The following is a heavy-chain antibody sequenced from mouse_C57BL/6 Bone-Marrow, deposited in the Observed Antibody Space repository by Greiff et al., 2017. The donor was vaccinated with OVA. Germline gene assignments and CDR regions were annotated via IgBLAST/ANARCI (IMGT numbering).Heavy chain of an antibody. CDR2: IRNKANGYTT. CDR3: ARYKGMITAAWFAY. CDR1: GFTFTDYY. V-gene: IGHV7-3*01. J-gene: IGHJ3*01. Sequence: EVQGVESGGGLVQPGGSLSLSCAASGFTFTDYYMSWVRQPPGKALEWLGFIRNKANGYTTEYSASVKGRFTISRDNSQSILYLQMNALRAEDSATYYGARYKGMITAAWFAYWGQGTLVTVSA. D-gene: IGHD2-4*01.